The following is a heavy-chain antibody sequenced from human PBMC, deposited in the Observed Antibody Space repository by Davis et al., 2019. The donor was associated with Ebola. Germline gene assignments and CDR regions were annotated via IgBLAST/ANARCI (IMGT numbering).Heavy chain of an antibody. Sequence: ASVKVSCKASGYTFTTYGISWVRLAPGQGPEWMGWISTYNGNTNYAQKFQGRVTMTTDTSTSTAYMELRSLTSDDTAVYYCARDWNTAMASGLDYWGQGTLVTVSS. CDR1: GYTFTTYG. CDR3: ARDWNTAMASGLDY. V-gene: IGHV1-18*01. J-gene: IGHJ4*02. CDR2: ISTYNGNT. D-gene: IGHD5-18*01.